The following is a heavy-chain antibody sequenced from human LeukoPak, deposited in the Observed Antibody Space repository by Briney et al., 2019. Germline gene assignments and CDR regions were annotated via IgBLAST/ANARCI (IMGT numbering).Heavy chain of an antibody. V-gene: IGHV2-5*01. CDR2: IYWNDDK. D-gene: IGHD3-3*01. J-gene: IGHJ5*02. Sequence: SGPTLVKPTQTLTLTCTFSGFSLSTSGVGVGWIRQPPGKALEWLALIYWNDDKRYSPSLKSRLTITKDTSKNKAVLTMTNMDPVDTATYYCAQSSYYDFWSGYYEVWFDPWGQGTLVTVSS. CDR1: GFSLSTSGVG. CDR3: AQSSYYDFWSGYYEVWFDP.